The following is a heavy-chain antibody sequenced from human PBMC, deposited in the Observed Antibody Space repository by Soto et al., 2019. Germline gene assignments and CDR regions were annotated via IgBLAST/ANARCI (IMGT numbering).Heavy chain of an antibody. Sequence: GGSLRLSCTASGFTFGDYAMSWFRQAPGKGLEWVGFIRSKAYGGTTEYAASVKGRFTISRDDSKSIAYLQMNSLKTEDTAVYYCTRDRYYDSRGDDYWGQGTLVTVSS. D-gene: IGHD3-22*01. V-gene: IGHV3-49*03. J-gene: IGHJ4*02. CDR3: TRDRYYDSRGDDY. CDR1: GFTFGDYA. CDR2: IRSKAYGGTT.